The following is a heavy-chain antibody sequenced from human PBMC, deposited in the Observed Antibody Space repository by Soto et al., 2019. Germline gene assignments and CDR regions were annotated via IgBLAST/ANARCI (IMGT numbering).Heavy chain of an antibody. CDR3: ARGAGIAAAGTEIFDY. V-gene: IGHV3-66*01. Sequence: PGGSLRLSCAASGFTVSSNYMSWVRQAPGKGLEWVSVIYSGGSTYYADSVKGRFTISRDNAKNSLYLQMNSLRAEDTAVYYCARGAGIAAAGTEIFDYWGQGTLVTVSS. D-gene: IGHD6-13*01. CDR1: GFTVSSNY. CDR2: IYSGGST. J-gene: IGHJ4*02.